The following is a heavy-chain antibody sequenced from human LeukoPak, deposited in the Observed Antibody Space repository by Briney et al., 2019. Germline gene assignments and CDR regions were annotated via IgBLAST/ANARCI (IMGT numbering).Heavy chain of an antibody. V-gene: IGHV3-33*01. D-gene: IGHD6-13*01. CDR3: VRWPRSNSRYAMDV. CDR2: IWYDGSND. Sequence: GRSLRLSCAASGFSFRDYGMHWVRQAPGKGLEWLAVIWYDGSNDRYADSVKGRFTISRDNSKNTLYVQMNSLRVEDTAVYYCVRWPRSNSRYAMDVWGQGTTVTVSS. CDR1: GFSFRDYG. J-gene: IGHJ6*02.